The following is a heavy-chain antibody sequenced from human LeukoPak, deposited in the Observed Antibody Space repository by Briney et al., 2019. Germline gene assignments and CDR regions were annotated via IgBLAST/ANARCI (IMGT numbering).Heavy chain of an antibody. J-gene: IGHJ4*02. Sequence: GGSLRLSCAASGFTFSSYSMNRVRQAPGKGLEWVSSISSSSSYIYYADSVKGRFTISRDNAKNSLYLQMNSLRAEDTAVYYCARDRGSSTGLDYWGQGTLVTVSS. D-gene: IGHD6-13*01. CDR3: ARDRGSSTGLDY. V-gene: IGHV3-21*01. CDR2: ISSSSSYI. CDR1: GFTFSSYS.